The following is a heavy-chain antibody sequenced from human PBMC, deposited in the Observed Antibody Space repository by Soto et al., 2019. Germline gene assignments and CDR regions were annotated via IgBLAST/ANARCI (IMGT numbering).Heavy chain of an antibody. CDR2: ISYDGSNK. CDR3: AKDKGSWLLYAFDI. J-gene: IGHJ3*02. CDR1: GFTFSSYG. Sequence: QVQLVESGGGVVQPGRSLRLSCAASGFTFSSYGMHWVRQAPGKGLEWVAVISYDGSNKYYADSVKGRFTISRDNSKNTLDLQMNSLRAEDTAVYYCAKDKGSWLLYAFDIWGQGTMVTVSS. V-gene: IGHV3-30*18. D-gene: IGHD2-21*02.